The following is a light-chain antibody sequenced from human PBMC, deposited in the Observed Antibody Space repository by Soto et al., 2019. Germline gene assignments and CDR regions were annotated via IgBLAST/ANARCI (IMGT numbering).Light chain of an antibody. J-gene: IGKJ5*01. CDR3: QQRNDWRRGT. CDR1: QSVSRY. CDR2: DAS. V-gene: IGKV3-11*01. Sequence: EIMLTQSPATLSLSTQERATLSCRASQSVSRYLAWYQQKPGQAPRLLIYDASNRATGVPVRFSGSGSGTDFTLTISSLEPEDFAVYYCQQRNDWRRGTFGQGTRLAIK.